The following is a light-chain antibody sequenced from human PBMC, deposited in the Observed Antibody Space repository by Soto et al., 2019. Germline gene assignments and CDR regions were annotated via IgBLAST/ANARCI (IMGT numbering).Light chain of an antibody. V-gene: IGKV3-11*01. J-gene: IGKJ2*01. CDR3: QRRSNWSPYT. CDR1: QSVSSY. Sequence: EIVLTQSPATLSLSPGERATLSCRASQSVSSYLAWYQQKPGKAPKLLIYDTSNSATGIPARFSGSGSGTDVSLIISSLVPEDVAAYYYQRRSNWSPYTFGQGTKLEIK. CDR2: DTS.